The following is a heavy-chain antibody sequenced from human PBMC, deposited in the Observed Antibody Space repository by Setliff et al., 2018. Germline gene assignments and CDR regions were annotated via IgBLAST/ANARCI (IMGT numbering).Heavy chain of an antibody. D-gene: IGHD3-10*01. CDR3: ARHVGIRGRGYNYYYYYMDV. V-gene: IGHV4-39*01. CDR1: GGSLRDSAIF. CDR2: TYYNGGT. Sequence: SETLSLTCTVSGGSLRDSAIFWGWIRQPPGKGLEWIGSTYYNGGTYYNPSLKSRVTMSVDTSRNQFSLKLSSVTAADTALYYCARHVGIRGRGYNYYYYYMDVWGKGTTVTVSS. J-gene: IGHJ6*03.